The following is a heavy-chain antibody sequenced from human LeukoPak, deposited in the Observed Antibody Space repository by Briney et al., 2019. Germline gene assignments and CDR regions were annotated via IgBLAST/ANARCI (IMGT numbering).Heavy chain of an antibody. D-gene: IGHD5-18*01. Sequence: ASVKVSCKASGYTFTGYYMHWVRQAPGQGLEWMGWINPNSGGTNYAQKFQGRVTMTRDTSISTAYMELSRLRSDGTAVYYCARAPKRYSHGVALDYWGQGTLVTVSS. CDR1: GYTFTGYY. V-gene: IGHV1-2*02. J-gene: IGHJ4*02. CDR3: ARAPKRYSHGVALDY. CDR2: INPNSGGT.